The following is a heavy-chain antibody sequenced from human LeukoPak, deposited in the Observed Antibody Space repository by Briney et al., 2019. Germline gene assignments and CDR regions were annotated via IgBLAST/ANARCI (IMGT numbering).Heavy chain of an antibody. V-gene: IGHV1-69*13. J-gene: IGHJ3*02. CDR3: AGTIAVAAPVAFDI. Sequence: SVKVSCKASGGTFSSYAISWVRQAPGQGLEWMGGIIPIFGTANYAQKFQGRVTITANESTSTAYMELSSLRSEDTAVYYCAGTIAVAAPVAFDIWGQGTMVTVSS. D-gene: IGHD6-19*01. CDR2: IIPIFGTA. CDR1: GGTFSSYA.